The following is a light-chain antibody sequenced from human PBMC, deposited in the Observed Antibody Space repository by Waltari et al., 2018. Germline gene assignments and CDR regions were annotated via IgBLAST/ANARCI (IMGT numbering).Light chain of an antibody. V-gene: IGKV3-15*01. CDR2: GAA. CDR3: QQYHDWPLIT. CDR1: QSVGSK. J-gene: IGKJ5*01. Sequence: EVVMTQPDTLSVSPGERATLSCRASQSVGSKVAWYQKKPGQAPRLLIFGAATRDINFPDRFSATGSGTDFTLTISSLQSEDFAVYYCQQYHDWPLITFGQGTRLEIK.